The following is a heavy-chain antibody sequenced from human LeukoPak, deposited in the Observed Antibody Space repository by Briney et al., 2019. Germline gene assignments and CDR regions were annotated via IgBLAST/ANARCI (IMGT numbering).Heavy chain of an antibody. CDR3: ARDRRGCSGGSCYSADY. V-gene: IGHV1-69*01. Sequence: ASVKVSCKASGGTFSTHAISWVRQAPGQGLEWMGGIIPIFGSASYAQNFQGRVTITADESTNTAYMEVSSLRSEDTAVYYCARDRRGCSGGSCYSADYWGQGTLVTVSS. J-gene: IGHJ4*02. CDR2: IIPIFGSA. D-gene: IGHD2-15*01. CDR1: GGTFSTHA.